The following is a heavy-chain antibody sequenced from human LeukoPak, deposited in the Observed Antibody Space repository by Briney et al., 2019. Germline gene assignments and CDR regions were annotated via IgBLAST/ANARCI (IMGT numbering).Heavy chain of an antibody. CDR3: ARASIVGAFYFDY. V-gene: IGHV3-13*04. J-gene: IGHJ4*02. D-gene: IGHD1-26*01. Sequence: GGSLRPSCAASGFTFSSYDMHWGRQATGQGLEWVSASGTAGDTCYPGSVKGRFTISRENAKNSLYLQMNSLRAEDTAVYFCARASIVGAFYFDYWGQGALVTVSS. CDR2: SGTAGDT. CDR1: GFTFSSYD.